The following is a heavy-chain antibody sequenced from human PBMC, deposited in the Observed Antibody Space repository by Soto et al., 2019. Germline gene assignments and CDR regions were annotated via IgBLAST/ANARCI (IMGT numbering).Heavy chain of an antibody. D-gene: IGHD6-6*01. J-gene: IGHJ4*02. Sequence: AASVKVSCKASGYTFTSYDINWVRQATGQGLEWMGWMNPNSGNTGYAQKFQGRVTMTRNTSISTAYMELSSLRSEDTAVYYCARAQLVSQGYYFDYWGQGTLVTVSS. CDR2: MNPNSGNT. CDR1: GYTFTSYD. V-gene: IGHV1-8*01. CDR3: ARAQLVSQGYYFDY.